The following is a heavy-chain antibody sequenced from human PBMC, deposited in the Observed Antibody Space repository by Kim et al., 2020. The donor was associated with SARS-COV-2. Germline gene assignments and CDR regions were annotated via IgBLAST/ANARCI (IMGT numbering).Heavy chain of an antibody. Sequence: GGSLRLSCAASGFTFSSYGMHWVRQAPGKGLEWVAVIWYDGSNKYYADSVRGLFTISRDNSKNTLYLQMNSVRAEDTALYYCARDISGWATIDVWGQGTTVTVSS. D-gene: IGHD3-22*01. CDR2: IWYDGSNK. CDR3: ARDISGWATIDV. J-gene: IGHJ6*02. V-gene: IGHV3-33*01. CDR1: GFTFSSYG.